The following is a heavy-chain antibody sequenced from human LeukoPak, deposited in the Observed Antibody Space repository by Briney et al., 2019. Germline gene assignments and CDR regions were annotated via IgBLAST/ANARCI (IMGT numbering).Heavy chain of an antibody. D-gene: IGHD3-10*01. CDR2: INPNSGGT. V-gene: IGHV1-2*02. J-gene: IGHJ6*03. Sequence: ASVKVSCKASGYTFTGYYMHWVRQAPGQGLEWMGWINPNSGGTNYAQKFQGRVTMTRDTSISTAYMELSRLRSDDTAVYYCARCTMVRGVIYSFSSIPRNYYMDVWGKGTTVTVSS. CDR1: GYTFTGYY. CDR3: ARCTMVRGVIYSFSSIPRNYYMDV.